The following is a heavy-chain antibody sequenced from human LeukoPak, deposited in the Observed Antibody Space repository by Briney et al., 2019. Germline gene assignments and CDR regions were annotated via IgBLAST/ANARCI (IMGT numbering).Heavy chain of an antibody. J-gene: IGHJ4*02. CDR1: GFTFSSYA. CDR2: ISYDGSNK. D-gene: IGHD3-22*01. V-gene: IGHV3-30-3*01. CDR3: ARSAYYNGRSNYYDY. Sequence: GGSLRLSCAASGFTFSSYAMHWVRQAPGKGLEWVAVISYDGSNKYYADSVKGRFTISRDNSKNTLYLQMNSLRAEDTAVYYCARSAYYNGRSNYYDYWGQGTLVTVSS.